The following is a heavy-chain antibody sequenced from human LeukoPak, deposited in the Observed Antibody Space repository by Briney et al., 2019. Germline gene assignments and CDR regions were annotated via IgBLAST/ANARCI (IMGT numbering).Heavy chain of an antibody. CDR3: AKGTGIAAAGPDLAWDY. CDR2: ISGSGGST. V-gene: IGHV3-23*01. J-gene: IGHJ4*02. D-gene: IGHD6-13*01. CDR1: GFTFSSDA. Sequence: GGSLRLSCAASGFTFSSDAMSWVCQAPGKGLEWVSAISGSGGSTYYADSVKGRFTISRDNSKNTLYLQMNSLRAEDTAVYYCAKGTGIAAAGPDLAWDYWGQGTLVTVSS.